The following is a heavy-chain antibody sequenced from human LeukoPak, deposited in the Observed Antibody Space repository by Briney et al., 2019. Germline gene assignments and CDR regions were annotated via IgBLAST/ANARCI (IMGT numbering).Heavy chain of an antibody. CDR2: IYYSGST. D-gene: IGHD3-22*01. Sequence: PSETLSLTCTVSGGSISSGSYYWSWIRQPPGKGLEWIGSIYYSGSTYYNPSLKSRVTISVDTSKNQFSLKLSSVTAADTAVYYCARRVYYYDSFFVYYFDYWGQGTLVTVSS. CDR1: GGSISSGSYY. V-gene: IGHV4-39*01. CDR3: ARRVYYYDSFFVYYFDY. J-gene: IGHJ4*02.